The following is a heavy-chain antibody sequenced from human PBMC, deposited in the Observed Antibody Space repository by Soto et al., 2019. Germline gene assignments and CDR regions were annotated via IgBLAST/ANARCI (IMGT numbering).Heavy chain of an antibody. CDR1: GYTLTELS. V-gene: IGHV1-24*01. CDR2: FDPEDGET. D-gene: IGHD2-2*01. J-gene: IGHJ5*02. CDR3: ATGYCSSTSCYSFGNWFDP. Sequence: GASVKVSCEVSGYTLTELSRHWVRQAPGKGLEWMGGFDPEDGETIYAQKFQGRVTMTEDTSTDTAYMELSSLRSEDTAVYYCATGYCSSTSCYSFGNWFDPWGQGTLVTVSS.